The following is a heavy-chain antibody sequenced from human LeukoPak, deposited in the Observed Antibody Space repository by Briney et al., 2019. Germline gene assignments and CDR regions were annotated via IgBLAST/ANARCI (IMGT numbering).Heavy chain of an antibody. CDR1: GFTFSNYA. D-gene: IGHD1-1*01. V-gene: IGHV3-23*01. CDR2: ITASGGST. CDR3: ARDYPTSGIVTIFDY. J-gene: IGHJ4*02. Sequence: GGSQRLSCAASGFTFSNYAMTWVRQAPGKGLEWVSSITASGGSTYCADSVKGRFTISRDNSKNTLYLQMSSLRAEDTAVYYCARDYPTSGIVTIFDYWGQGTLVTVSS.